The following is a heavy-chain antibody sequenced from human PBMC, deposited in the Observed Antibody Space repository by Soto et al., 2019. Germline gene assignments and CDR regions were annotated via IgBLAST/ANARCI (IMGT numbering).Heavy chain of an antibody. Sequence: SETLSLTCTVSGGSISSYYWSWIRQPPGKGLEWIGYIYYSGSTNYNPSLKSRVTISVDTSKNQFSLKLSSVTAADTAVYYCARDLGYCSGGSCYSQFDPWGQGTLVTVSS. CDR3: ARDLGYCSGGSCYSQFDP. CDR1: GGSISSYY. V-gene: IGHV4-59*01. J-gene: IGHJ5*02. D-gene: IGHD2-15*01. CDR2: IYYSGST.